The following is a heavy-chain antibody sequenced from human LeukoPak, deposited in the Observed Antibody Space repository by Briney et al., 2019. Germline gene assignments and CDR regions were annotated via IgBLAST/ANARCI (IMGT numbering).Heavy chain of an antibody. V-gene: IGHV1-69*13. D-gene: IGHD6-6*01. CDR2: IIPILGTA. J-gene: IGHJ4*02. CDR1: GGTFSSYA. Sequence: GASVKVSCKASGGTFSSYAISWVRQAPGQGLEWMGGIIPILGTANYAQKFQGRVTITADESTSTAYMELSSLRSEDTAVYYCARADSSSSYPTFDYWGQGTLVTVSS. CDR3: ARADSSSSYPTFDY.